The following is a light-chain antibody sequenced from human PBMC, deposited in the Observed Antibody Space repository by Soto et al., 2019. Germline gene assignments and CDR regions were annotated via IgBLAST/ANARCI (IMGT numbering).Light chain of an antibody. CDR3: QQRSDWPVT. V-gene: IGKV3-11*01. CDR2: DAS. CDR1: QNVNSY. Sequence: EIVLTQSPATLSLSPGERVTLSCRASQNVNSYFAWYQQKPGQAPRLLIYDASNRATGIPARFSGSGSGTDFTLTISSLEPEDFAIYYCQQRSDWPVTFGQGTKVEIK. J-gene: IGKJ1*01.